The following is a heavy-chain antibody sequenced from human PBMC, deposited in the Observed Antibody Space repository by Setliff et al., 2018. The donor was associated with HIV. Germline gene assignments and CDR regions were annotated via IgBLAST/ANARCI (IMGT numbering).Heavy chain of an antibody. CDR3: ATPMFPNYHDNSVLID. CDR1: GYTFTSYD. D-gene: IGHD3-22*01. V-gene: IGHV1-8*03. Sequence: ASVKVSCKTSGYTFTSYDVHWVRQATGQGLEWMGYLNPKSGDTGSAQRFLDRLTITADTSVSTAYLELGSLRSDDTAVYYCATPMFPNYHDNSVLIDWGQGTPVTVSS. J-gene: IGHJ1*01. CDR2: LNPKSGDT.